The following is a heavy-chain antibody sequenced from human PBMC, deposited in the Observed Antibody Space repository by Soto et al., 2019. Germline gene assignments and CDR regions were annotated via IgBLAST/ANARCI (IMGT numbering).Heavy chain of an antibody. D-gene: IGHD1-20*01. CDR3: AREVSVTYGMDV. J-gene: IGHJ6*02. Sequence: QVQLVQSGAEVKKPGASVKVSCKASGYTFTSYYMHWVRQAPGQGLEWMGIINPSGGSTSYAQKFEGRVTMTRDKSTSTVYMELRSLISEDTAVYYCAREVSVTYGMDVWGQGTPVTVSS. V-gene: IGHV1-46*01. CDR2: INPSGGST. CDR1: GYTFTSYY.